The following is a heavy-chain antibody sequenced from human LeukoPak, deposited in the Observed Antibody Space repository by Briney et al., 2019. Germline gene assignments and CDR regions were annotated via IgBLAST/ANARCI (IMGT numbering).Heavy chain of an antibody. J-gene: IGHJ4*02. Sequence: GGSLRLSCAASGFTFSSYGMSWVRQAPGEGLEWVSAISDSGGATYYADSVKGRFTISRDNSKNTLYLQVDSRRSDDTAVYYCAKVAVGWVAFEYWGQGTLVTVSS. CDR2: ISDSGGAT. D-gene: IGHD2-15*01. CDR1: GFTFSSYG. CDR3: AKVAVGWVAFEY. V-gene: IGHV3-23*01.